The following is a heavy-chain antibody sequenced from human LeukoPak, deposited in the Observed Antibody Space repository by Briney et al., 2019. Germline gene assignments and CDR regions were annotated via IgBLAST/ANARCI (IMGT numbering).Heavy chain of an antibody. CDR2: IYTSVST. CDR1: GGSISSGSYY. V-gene: IGHV4-61*02. Sequence: PSQTLSLTCTVSGGSISSGSYYWSWIRQPAGKGLEWIGRIYTSVSTNYNPPLKSRVTISVDTYKTQFSLKLSSVTAADTAVYYCARERYWFDPWGQGTLVTVSS. CDR3: ARERYWFDP. J-gene: IGHJ5*02.